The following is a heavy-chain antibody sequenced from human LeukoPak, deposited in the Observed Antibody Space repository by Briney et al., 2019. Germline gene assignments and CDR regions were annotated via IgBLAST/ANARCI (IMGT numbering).Heavy chain of an antibody. D-gene: IGHD6-19*01. J-gene: IGHJ4*02. CDR2: ISAYNGNT. Sequence: GASVKVSCKASGYTFTSYGISWVRQAPGQGGEGRGWISAYNGNTNYAQKLQGRVTMTTDTSTSTAYMELRSLRSDDTAVYYCARDGSIAVAGYYFDYWGQGTLVTVSS. CDR1: GYTFTSYG. V-gene: IGHV1-18*04. CDR3: ARDGSIAVAGYYFDY.